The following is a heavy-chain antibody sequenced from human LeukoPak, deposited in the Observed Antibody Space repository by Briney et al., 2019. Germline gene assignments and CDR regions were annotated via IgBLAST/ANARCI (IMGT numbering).Heavy chain of an antibody. Sequence: PGGSLRLSCAASGFTFSSYWMSWVRQAPGKGLEWVANINQDGSEKYYLDSVKGRFTISRDNAKNSLYLQMNSPRAEDKAVYYCARDRRGWSDYWGQGTLVTVSS. CDR3: ARDRRGWSDY. CDR1: GFTFSSYW. J-gene: IGHJ4*02. D-gene: IGHD6-19*01. CDR2: INQDGSEK. V-gene: IGHV3-7*01.